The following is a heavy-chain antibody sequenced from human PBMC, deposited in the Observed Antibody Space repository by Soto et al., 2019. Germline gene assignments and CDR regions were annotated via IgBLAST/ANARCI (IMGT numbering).Heavy chain of an antibody. D-gene: IGHD6-13*01. CDR3: AKDRDRQQLVPLYFDY. V-gene: IGHV3-23*01. CDR2: ISGSGGST. J-gene: IGHJ4*02. Sequence: EVQLLESGGGLVQPGGSLRLSCAASGFTFSSYAMSWVRQAPGKGLEWVSAISGSGGSTYYADSVKGRFTISRDNSKNTLYLQMNSLRAEDTAVYYCAKDRDRQQLVPLYFDYWGQGTLVTVSS. CDR1: GFTFSSYA.